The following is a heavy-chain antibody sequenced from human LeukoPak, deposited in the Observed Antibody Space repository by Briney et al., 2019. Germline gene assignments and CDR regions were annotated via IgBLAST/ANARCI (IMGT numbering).Heavy chain of an antibody. CDR3: ARDSSGWYHWFDP. D-gene: IGHD6-13*01. Sequence: GGSLRLSCAASGFTFSSYSMDWVRQAPGKGLEWVSYISSSSSPIYYADSVRGRFAISRDNAKNSLYLQMNSLRAEDTAVYYCARDSSGWYHWFDPWGQGTLVTVSS. CDR2: ISSSSSPI. CDR1: GFTFSSYS. J-gene: IGHJ5*02. V-gene: IGHV3-48*04.